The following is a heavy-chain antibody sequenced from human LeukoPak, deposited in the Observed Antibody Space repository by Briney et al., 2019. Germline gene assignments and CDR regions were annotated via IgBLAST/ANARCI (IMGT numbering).Heavy chain of an antibody. CDR2: IYYSGST. CDR1: GGSNSSYY. J-gene: IGHJ5*02. V-gene: IGHV4-59*12. Sequence: SETLSLTCTVSGGSNSSYYWSWIRQPPGRGLEWIGSIYYSGSTNYHPFLTSRATISVDTAKNQFSLKLSSVTAADTAVYYCARVSDNNWFDPWGQGTLVIVSS. D-gene: IGHD2-15*01. CDR3: ARVSDNNWFDP.